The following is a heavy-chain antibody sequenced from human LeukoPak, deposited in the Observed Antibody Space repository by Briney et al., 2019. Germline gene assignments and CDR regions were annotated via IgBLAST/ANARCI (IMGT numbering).Heavy chain of an antibody. V-gene: IGHV3-74*01. CDR3: LMYTSGWD. D-gene: IGHD6-19*01. J-gene: IGHJ4*02. CDR1: GSTIGGYY. CDR2: INSDGSST. Sequence: PGGSLRLSCAVSGSTIGGYYMHWVRQAPGKGLVWVSRINSDGSSTTYADSVKGRFTISRDNAKNTLYLQTNSLRAEDTAMYYCLMYTSGWDWGQGTLVTVSS.